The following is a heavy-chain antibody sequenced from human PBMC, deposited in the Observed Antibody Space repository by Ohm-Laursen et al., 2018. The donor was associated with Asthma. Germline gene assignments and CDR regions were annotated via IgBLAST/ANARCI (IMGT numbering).Heavy chain of an antibody. J-gene: IGHJ4*02. CDR3: ARPTREPRH. CDR1: GFTFSSYA. CDR2: ITGSTGGT. D-gene: IGHD1-26*01. Sequence: SLRLSCAASGFTFSSYAMCWVRQAPGKGLEWVSAITGSTGGTFYADSVKGRFSISRDNSKNTLYLQMNSLGADDTAVYYCARPTREPRHWGQGTPVTVSS. V-gene: IGHV3-23*01.